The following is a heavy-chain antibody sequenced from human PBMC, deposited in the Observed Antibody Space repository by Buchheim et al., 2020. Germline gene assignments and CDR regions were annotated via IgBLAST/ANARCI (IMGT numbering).Heavy chain of an antibody. D-gene: IGHD3-3*01. Sequence: EVQLVESGGGLVQPGGSLRLSCAASGFTFSSYSMNWVRQAPGKGLEWVSYISSSSSTIYYADSVKGRFTISRDKAKNSLYLQMNSLRAEDTAVYYCARAGWAFTIFGVADYYYYGMDVWGQGTT. CDR2: ISSSSSTI. V-gene: IGHV3-48*01. CDR3: ARAGWAFTIFGVADYYYYGMDV. CDR1: GFTFSSYS. J-gene: IGHJ6*02.